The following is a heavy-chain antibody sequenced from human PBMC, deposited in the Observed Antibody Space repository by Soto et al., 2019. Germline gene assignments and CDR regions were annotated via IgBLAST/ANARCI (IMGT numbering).Heavy chain of an antibody. CDR2: ISGSGGST. CDR3: AKDQLATVTPYYYYYGMDV. CDR1: GFTFSSYA. Sequence: GGSLRLSCAASGFTFSSYAMSWVRQAPGKGLEWVSAISGSGGSTYYADSVKGRFTISRDNSKNTLYLQMNSLRAEDTAVYYCAKDQLATVTPYYYYYGMDVWGQGTTVTVSS. V-gene: IGHV3-23*01. D-gene: IGHD4-4*01. J-gene: IGHJ6*02.